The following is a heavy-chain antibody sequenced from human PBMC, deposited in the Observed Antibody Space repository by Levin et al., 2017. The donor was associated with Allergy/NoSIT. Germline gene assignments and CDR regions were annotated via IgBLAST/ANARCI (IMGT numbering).Heavy chain of an antibody. J-gene: IGHJ3*02. CDR3: ASDGSYDTLDT. Sequence: ETLSLTCAASGFTFSGYTLNWVRQAPGKGLEWVSSISSSSTYIYYADSLKGRFTISRDDSKNSLSLQMNSLRVEDTAVYYCASDGSYDTLDTWGQGTMVTVSS. D-gene: IGHD3-9*01. CDR1: GFTFSGYT. CDR2: ISSSSTYI. V-gene: IGHV3-21*06.